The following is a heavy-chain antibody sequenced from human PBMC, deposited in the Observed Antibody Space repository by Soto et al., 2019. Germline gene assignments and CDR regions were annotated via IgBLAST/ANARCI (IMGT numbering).Heavy chain of an antibody. J-gene: IGHJ4*02. D-gene: IGHD6-19*01. CDR3: ARDETYTAGWYFEH. Sequence: QVQLVQSGAEVKKRGASVKVSCKASGYMFNSYGMSWLRQAPGQGLEWIGWISGYNGKTDLAQKFQGRVTMTTEAPTSTVYMEWTSLRFDDTALYYCARDETYTAGWYFEHWGQGTLVTVPS. V-gene: IGHV1-18*01. CDR1: GYMFNSYG. CDR2: ISGYNGKT.